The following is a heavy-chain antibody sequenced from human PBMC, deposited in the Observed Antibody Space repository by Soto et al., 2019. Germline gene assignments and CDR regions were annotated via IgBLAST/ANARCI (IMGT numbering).Heavy chain of an antibody. CDR2: IYSSGYT. D-gene: IGHD6-13*01. J-gene: IGHJ3*01. CDR1: GGYISSYY. CDR3: ARGSKAAVGDAFDV. Sequence: QVQLRESGPGLVKPSETLSLTCNVSGGYISSYYWCWIRQSPGKGLEFIGYIYSSGYTNYSPSLGGRVTISVDTSKNQFSLNLRSVTAADTAMYYCARGSKAAVGDAFDVWGQGTMVTVFS. V-gene: IGHV4-59*12.